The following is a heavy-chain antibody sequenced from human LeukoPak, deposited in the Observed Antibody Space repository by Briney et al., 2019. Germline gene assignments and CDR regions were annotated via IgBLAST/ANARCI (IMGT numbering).Heavy chain of an antibody. D-gene: IGHD2-2*01. V-gene: IGHV4-39*07. J-gene: IGHJ3*01. CDR2: IYSSGST. Sequence: PSETLSLTCSVSGVSISGGSNYWGWIRQPPGKTLEWIGSIYSSGSTHYNPSLKSRVIILIDTAKNHFSLNLSSVTAADTAVYYCARSDDGLVGVWGQGTMVTVSS. CDR3: ARSDDGLVGV. CDR1: GVSISGGSNY.